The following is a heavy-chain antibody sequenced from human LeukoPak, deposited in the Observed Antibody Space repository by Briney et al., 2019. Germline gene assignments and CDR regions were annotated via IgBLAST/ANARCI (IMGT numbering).Heavy chain of an antibody. Sequence: GGSLRLSCAASGFTFDNHVMHWVRQAPGKGLEWVSGISWNSNSIGYADSVKGRFTISRDNAKSSLSLQMNSLRPEDTALYYFEEDRTYGGYDSVDYWGQGTLVTVSS. J-gene: IGHJ4*02. CDR2: ISWNSNSI. V-gene: IGHV3-9*01. CDR1: GFTFDNHV. D-gene: IGHD5-12*01. CDR3: EEDRTYGGYDSVDY.